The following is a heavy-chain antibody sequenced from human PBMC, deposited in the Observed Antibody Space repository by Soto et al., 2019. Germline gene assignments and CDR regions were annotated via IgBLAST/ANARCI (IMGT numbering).Heavy chain of an antibody. D-gene: IGHD6-19*01. Sequence: PSETLSLTCTVSGGSISSSSYYWGWIRQPPGKGLEWIGSIYYSGSTYYNPSLKSRVTISVDTSKNQFSLKLSSVTAADTAVYYCGAVAAHGEWYYYYGMDVWGQGTTVTVSS. CDR1: GGSISSSSYY. CDR2: IYYSGST. CDR3: GAVAAHGEWYYYYGMDV. J-gene: IGHJ6*02. V-gene: IGHV4-39*01.